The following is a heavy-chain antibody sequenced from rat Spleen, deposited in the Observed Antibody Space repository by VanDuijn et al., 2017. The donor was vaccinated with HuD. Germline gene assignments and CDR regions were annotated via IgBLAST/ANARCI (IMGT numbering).Heavy chain of an antibody. Sequence: EVQLQESGPGLVKPSQSLSLTCSVTGHSISSSYRWNWIRKFPGNRLEWMGYINNAGSTNYNPSLKSRISITRDTSKNQFFLQVNSVTTEDTAIYYCVREGWAPCGYWGQGVMVTVSS. CDR1: GHSISSSYR. CDR3: VREGWAPCGY. J-gene: IGHJ2*01. D-gene: IGHD1-11*01. CDR2: INNAGST. V-gene: IGHV3-3*01.